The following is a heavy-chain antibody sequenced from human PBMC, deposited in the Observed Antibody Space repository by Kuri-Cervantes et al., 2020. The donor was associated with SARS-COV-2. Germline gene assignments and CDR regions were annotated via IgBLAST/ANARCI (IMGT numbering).Heavy chain of an antibody. CDR2: INQDGSEK. Sequence: GGSLRLSCAASGFSFNTHWMSWFRQAPGKGLEWVANINQDGSEKDYVGSVRGRFTISRDNAKNSLYLQMNSLRDEDTAVYYCARDERTAVAGTNYYYGMDVWGQGTTVTVSS. J-gene: IGHJ6*02. CDR1: GFSFNTHW. V-gene: IGHV3-7*01. D-gene: IGHD6-19*01. CDR3: ARDERTAVAGTNYYYGMDV.